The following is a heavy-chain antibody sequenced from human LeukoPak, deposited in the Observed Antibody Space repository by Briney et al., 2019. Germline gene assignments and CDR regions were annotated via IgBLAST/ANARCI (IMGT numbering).Heavy chain of an antibody. Sequence: SQTLSLTCALSGDSVSSNSAAWNWIRQSPSRGLEWLGRTYYRSKWYNDYAVSVKSRITINPDTSKNQFSLQLNSVTPEDTAVYYCARDLTSTVTNYYYGMDVWGQGTTVTVSS. D-gene: IGHD5/OR15-5a*01. V-gene: IGHV6-1*01. J-gene: IGHJ6*02. CDR1: GDSVSSNSAA. CDR2: TYYRSKWYN. CDR3: ARDLTSTVTNYYYGMDV.